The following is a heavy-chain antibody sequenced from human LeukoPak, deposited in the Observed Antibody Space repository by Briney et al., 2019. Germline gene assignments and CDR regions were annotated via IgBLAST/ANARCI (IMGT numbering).Heavy chain of an antibody. D-gene: IGHD1-26*01. Sequence: SETLSLTCPVSGGSISSSSYYWGWIRHPPGKGVEWIGSIYYSGSTYYNAPLESRLTIYIHTPKNQFSLNLSSVPAADTAVYYCPTQYRGAIRGGSFDVWGQGTMVTVS. J-gene: IGHJ3*01. CDR1: GGSISSSSYY. CDR3: PTQYRGAIRGGSFDV. V-gene: IGHV4-39*01. CDR2: IYYSGST.